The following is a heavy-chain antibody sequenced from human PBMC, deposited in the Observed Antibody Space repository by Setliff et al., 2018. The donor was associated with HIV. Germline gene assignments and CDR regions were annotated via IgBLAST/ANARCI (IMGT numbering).Heavy chain of an antibody. D-gene: IGHD1-1*01. Sequence: GESLKISCKGSAYSFTPFWIAWVRQMPGKGLEWMGIIYPGDSDTTYSPSFQGQVTISVDKSISTAYLQWSSLKASDSAMYYCSRQTVHTTHSLDFGSPNRDYYYGMDVWGKGTTVTVSS. V-gene: IGHV5-51*01. CDR1: AYSFTPFW. CDR2: IYPGDSDT. J-gene: IGHJ6*04. CDR3: SRQTVHTTHSLDFGSPNRDYYYGMDV.